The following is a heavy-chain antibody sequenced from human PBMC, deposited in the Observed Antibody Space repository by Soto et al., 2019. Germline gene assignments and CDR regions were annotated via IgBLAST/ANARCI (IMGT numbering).Heavy chain of an antibody. CDR2: INPSGGST. J-gene: IGHJ6*02. D-gene: IGHD6-13*01. CDR3: AREWKQLGPLYYYCGMDV. CDR1: GYTFTSYY. Sequence: QVQLVQSGAEVKKPGASVKVSCNASGYTFTSYYMHWVRQAPGQGLEGMGIINPSGGSTSYAQKLQGSVHMTGNTSTSTADMELSSLRSEDTAVYYCAREWKQLGPLYYYCGMDVWGQGTTVTVSS. V-gene: IGHV1-46*04.